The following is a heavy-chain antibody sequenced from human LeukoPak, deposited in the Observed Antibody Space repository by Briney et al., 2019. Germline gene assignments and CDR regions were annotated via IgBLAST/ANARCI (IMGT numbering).Heavy chain of an antibody. D-gene: IGHD3-10*01. CDR3: ATRNGSGSLYFDY. J-gene: IGHJ4*02. CDR2: MNPNSANT. CDR1: GYTFTSYD. Sequence: ASVRVSCKASGYTFTSYDINWVRQAPGQGLEWMGWMNPNSANTGYAQKYQGRVTMTRNTSINTAYLELSSLSSEDTAVYYCATRNGSGSLYFDYWGQGTLVTVSS. V-gene: IGHV1-8*01.